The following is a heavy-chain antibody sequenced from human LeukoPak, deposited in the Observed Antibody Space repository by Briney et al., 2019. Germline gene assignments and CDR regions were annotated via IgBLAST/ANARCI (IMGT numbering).Heavy chain of an antibody. CDR1: GASISSYF. Sequence: SETLSLTCTVSGASISSYFWSWIRQPPGKGLEWIGYIYYSGSVNYNPSLKSRVTISVDTSKNQFSLNLSSVTAADTAVYYCARVGDSGTYYAFDYWGQGTLVTVPS. CDR3: ARVGDSGTYYAFDY. CDR2: IYYSGSV. J-gene: IGHJ4*01. V-gene: IGHV4-59*01. D-gene: IGHD1-26*01.